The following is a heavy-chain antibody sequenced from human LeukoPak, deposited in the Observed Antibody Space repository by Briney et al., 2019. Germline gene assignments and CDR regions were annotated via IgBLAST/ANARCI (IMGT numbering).Heavy chain of an antibody. J-gene: IGHJ4*02. CDR3: ARGRSKGYPYYFEY. Sequence: ASVKVSCKASGYIFTSYDINWVRQATGQGLEWMGWMNPNSGSTGYAQKFQGRVTITRNTSISTAYMELSGLRSEDTAVYYCARGRSKGYPYYFEYWGQGTLVTVSS. CDR1: GYIFTSYD. D-gene: IGHD5-12*01. CDR2: MNPNSGST. V-gene: IGHV1-8*03.